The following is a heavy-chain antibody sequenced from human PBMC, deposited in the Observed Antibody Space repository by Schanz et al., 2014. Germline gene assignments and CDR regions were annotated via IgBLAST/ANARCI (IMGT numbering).Heavy chain of an antibody. CDR2: LSSDESRK. V-gene: IGHV3-30*03. CDR3: ARLLARYQYYGVDV. Sequence: VQLVESGGGLVQPRGSLRLSCAASEFSFSSFGMNWVRQAPGKGLEWVAVLSSDESRKFYADSVKGRFSISRDNGETSVYLQINSLRVEDTAVYYCARLLARYQYYGVDVWGQGTTVIVSS. CDR1: EFSFSSFG. D-gene: IGHD3-10*01. J-gene: IGHJ6*02.